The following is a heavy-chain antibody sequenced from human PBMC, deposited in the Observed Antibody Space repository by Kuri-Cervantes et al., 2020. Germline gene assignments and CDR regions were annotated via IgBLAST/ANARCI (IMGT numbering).Heavy chain of an antibody. J-gene: IGHJ6*03. CDR3: TTDGIIGYYYMDV. CDR1: GFTFSNAW. Sequence: GGSLRLSCAASGFTFSNAWMSWVRQAPGKGLEWVGRIKSKTDGGTTDYAAPVKGRFTISRDDSKNTLYLQMNSLKTEDTAVYYCTTDGIIGYYYMDVWGKGTTVTVSS. D-gene: IGHD3-16*02. V-gene: IGHV3-15*01. CDR2: IKSKTDGGTT.